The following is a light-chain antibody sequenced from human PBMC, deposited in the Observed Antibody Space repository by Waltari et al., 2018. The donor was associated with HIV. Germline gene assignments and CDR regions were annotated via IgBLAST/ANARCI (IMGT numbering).Light chain of an antibody. CDR2: KAS. Sequence: DIQMTQSPSTLSASVGDTVTITCRASKSINRWLAWYQQKPGKAPNLLIYKASSLQSGVPSRFSASGSETEFNLTISSLQPDDFATYYCQQYDSYWTFGQGTRVEIK. CDR3: QQYDSYWT. J-gene: IGKJ1*01. V-gene: IGKV1-5*03. CDR1: KSINRW.